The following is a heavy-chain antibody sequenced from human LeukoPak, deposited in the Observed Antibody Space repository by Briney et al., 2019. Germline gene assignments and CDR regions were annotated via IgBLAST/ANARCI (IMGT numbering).Heavy chain of an antibody. J-gene: IGHJ4*02. V-gene: IGHV3-23*01. D-gene: IGHD3-10*01. CDR2: ISGSGGST. CDR3: ANLHSGSYPMSNY. CDR1: AFTFSRYW. Sequence: GGSLRLSCAASAFTFSRYWTTWVRQAPGKGLEWVSAISGSGGSTYYADSVKGRFTISRDNSKNTLYLQMNSLRAEDTAVYYCANLHSGSYPMSNYWGQGTLVTVSS.